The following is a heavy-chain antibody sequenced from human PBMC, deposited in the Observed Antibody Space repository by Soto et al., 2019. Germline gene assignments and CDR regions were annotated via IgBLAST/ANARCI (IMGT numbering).Heavy chain of an antibody. CDR1: GFTFSSYS. V-gene: IGHV3-21*01. CDR2: ISSSSSYI. D-gene: IGHD5-12*01. Sequence: EVQLVESGGGLVKPGGSLRLSCAASGFTFSSYSMNWVRQAQGKGLEWVSSISSSSSYIYYADSVKGRFTISRDNAKNSLYLQMNSLRAEDTAVYYCARDGSGYDYPYYYGMDVWGQGTTVTVSS. CDR3: ARDGSGYDYPYYYGMDV. J-gene: IGHJ6*02.